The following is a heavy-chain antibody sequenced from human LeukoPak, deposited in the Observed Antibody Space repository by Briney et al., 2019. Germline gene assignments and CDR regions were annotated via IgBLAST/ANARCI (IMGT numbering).Heavy chain of an antibody. CDR3: VRSMDV. CDR2: IKQDGSAK. Sequence: GGSLRLSCAVSGLTFSSSWMDWVRQAPGKGLEWVANIKQDGSAKYYVDSVRGRFTISRDNAKNSLYLQMNSLRAGDTAVYYCVRSMDVWGQGTTVTVSS. J-gene: IGHJ6*02. V-gene: IGHV3-7*01. CDR1: GLTFSSSW.